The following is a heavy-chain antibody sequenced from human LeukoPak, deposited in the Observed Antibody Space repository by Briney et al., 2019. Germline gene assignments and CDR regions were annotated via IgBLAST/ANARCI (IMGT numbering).Heavy chain of an antibody. V-gene: IGHV1-69*10. Sequence: ASVKVSCKASGGTFSDYALNWVRQAPGQGLEWMGVFIPILGTANSTQKLQDRVTMTTDTSTSTAYMELRSLRSDDTAVYFCARDHVSYYLDPWGQGTLVTVSS. CDR2: FIPILGTA. CDR3: ARDHVSYYLDP. J-gene: IGHJ5*02. D-gene: IGHD1-26*01. CDR1: GGTFSDYA.